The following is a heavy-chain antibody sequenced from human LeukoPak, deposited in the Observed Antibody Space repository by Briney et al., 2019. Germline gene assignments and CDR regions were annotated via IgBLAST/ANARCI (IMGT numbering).Heavy chain of an antibody. J-gene: IGHJ4*02. D-gene: IGHD6-13*01. CDR1: GFTFSSYW. CDR3: ARDVDGSSWYGADY. CDR2: IKQDGSEK. Sequence: GGSLRLPCAASGFTFSSYWMSWVRQAPGKGLEWVANIKQDGSEKYYVDSVKGRFTVSRDNAKNSLYLQMNSLRAEDTAVYYCARDVDGSSWYGADYWGQGTLVTVSS. V-gene: IGHV3-7*01.